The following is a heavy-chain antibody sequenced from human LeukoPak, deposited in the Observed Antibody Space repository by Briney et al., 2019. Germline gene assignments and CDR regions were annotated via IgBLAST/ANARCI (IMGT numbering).Heavy chain of an antibody. Sequence: GGSLRPSCAASGFTFSDYYMSWIRQAPGKGLEWVSYISSSSSTIHYADSVRGRFTISRDNAKNSLFLQMNSLRAEDTAVYYCARGGHYYGSGSYYLDYWGQGNLVTVSS. V-gene: IGHV3-11*04. CDR1: GFTFSDYY. J-gene: IGHJ4*02. CDR3: ARGGHYYGSGSYYLDY. D-gene: IGHD3-10*01. CDR2: ISSSSSTI.